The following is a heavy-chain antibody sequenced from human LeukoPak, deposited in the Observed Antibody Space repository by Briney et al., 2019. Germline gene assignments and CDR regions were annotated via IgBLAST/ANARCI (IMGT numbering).Heavy chain of an antibody. CDR1: GFTFSSYG. D-gene: IGHD1-26*01. CDR2: ISYDGSNK. CDR3: AKEGVVGAYFDY. J-gene: IGHJ4*02. Sequence: PGRSLRLSCAASGFTFSSYGMHWVRQAPGKGLEWVAVISYDGSNKYYADSVKGRFTISRDNSKNTLYLQMNSLRAEDTAVYYCAKEGVVGAYFDYWGQGTLVTVSS. V-gene: IGHV3-30*18.